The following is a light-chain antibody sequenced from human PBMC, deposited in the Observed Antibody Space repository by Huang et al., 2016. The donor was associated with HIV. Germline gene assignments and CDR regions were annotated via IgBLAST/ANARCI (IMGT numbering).Light chain of an antibody. CDR3: QQFDNVPYS. J-gene: IGKJ2*03. CDR2: DAT. Sequence: DIQMTQSPSSLSASIGARVTITCQASQDISNYLNWYQQKPGKAPKLLLYDATNSEAGVPSRFSGSGSGTDFTLTISRLQPEDFATYYCQQFDNVPYSFGQGTRLEIK. CDR1: QDISNY. V-gene: IGKV1-33*01.